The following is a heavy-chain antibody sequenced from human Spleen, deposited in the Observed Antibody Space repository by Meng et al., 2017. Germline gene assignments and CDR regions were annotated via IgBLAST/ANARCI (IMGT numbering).Heavy chain of an antibody. CDR2: ISSTST. CDR3: ARGRVVVAAAPSDS. V-gene: IGHV3-21*01. J-gene: IGHJ4*02. D-gene: IGHD2-15*01. Sequence: EVQLVESGGGLVKPGGSLRRSCAASGFTFSSYSMNWVRQAPGKGLEWVSSISSTSTYADSVKGRFTISRDNAKNSLYLQMNSLRAEDTAMYYCARGRVVVAAAPSDSWGQGTLVTVSS. CDR1: GFTFSSYS.